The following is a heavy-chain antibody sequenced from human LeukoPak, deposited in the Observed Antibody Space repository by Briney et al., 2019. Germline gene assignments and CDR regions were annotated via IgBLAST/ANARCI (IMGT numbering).Heavy chain of an antibody. CDR1: GFTFSTYT. J-gene: IGHJ4*02. D-gene: IGHD1-26*01. CDR2: INSRSSYI. V-gene: IGHV3-21*01. Sequence: GGSLRLSCAASGFTFSTYTMNWVRQAPGKGLEWVSSINSRSSYIYYADSVKGRFTISRDNSKNTLYLQMNSLRAEDTAIYYCARPGRGVAYWGQGTLVTVSS. CDR3: ARPGRGVAY.